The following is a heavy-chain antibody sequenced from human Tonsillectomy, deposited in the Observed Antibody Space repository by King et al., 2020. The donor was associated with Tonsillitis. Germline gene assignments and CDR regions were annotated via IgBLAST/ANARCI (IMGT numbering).Heavy chain of an antibody. D-gene: IGHD2-15*01. V-gene: IGHV3-21*01. CDR3: AGGVVAATVDY. J-gene: IGHJ4*02. CDR2: ISSSSSYI. Sequence: VQLVESGGGLVKPGGSLRLSCAASGFTFSSYSMNWVRQAPGKGLDWVSSISSSSSYIYYADSVKGRFTISRDNAKNSLYLQMNSLRAEDTAVYYCAGGVVAATVDYWGQGTLVTVAS. CDR1: GFTFSSYS.